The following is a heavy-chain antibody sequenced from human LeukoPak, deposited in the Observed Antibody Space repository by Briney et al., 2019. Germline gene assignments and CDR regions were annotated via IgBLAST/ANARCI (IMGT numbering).Heavy chain of an antibody. D-gene: IGHD3/OR15-3a*01. V-gene: IGHV1-18*01. J-gene: IGHJ3*01. CDR3: ARVQYIKDWPPGAFDL. CDR2: ISAYNGNT. Sequence: AASVKVSCKASGYTLKNYIISSVRQAPGQGLEWMGWISAYNGNTNYAQKLQGRVTMTTDTSTSTAYMELRSLKSDDTAVYYCARVQYIKDWPPGAFDLWGQGTMVTVSS. CDR1: GYTLKNYI.